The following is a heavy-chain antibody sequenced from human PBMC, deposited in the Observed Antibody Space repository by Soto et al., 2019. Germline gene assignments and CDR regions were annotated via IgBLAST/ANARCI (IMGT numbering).Heavy chain of an antibody. V-gene: IGHV3-72*01. D-gene: IGHD6-13*01. Sequence: PGGSLRLSGAASGFTFSSYSMNWVRQGPGKGLEWVGRTRNKANGYTTEYAASVKGRFTISRDDSQQSLYLQMNSLKTEDTAVYYCASAKGSSWTDHAFDIWGQGTTVPVSS. CDR2: TRNKANGYTT. J-gene: IGHJ3*02. CDR1: GFTFSSYS. CDR3: ASAKGSSWTDHAFDI.